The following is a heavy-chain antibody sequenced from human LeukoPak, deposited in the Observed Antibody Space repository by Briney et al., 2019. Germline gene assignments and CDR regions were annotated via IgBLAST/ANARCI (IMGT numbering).Heavy chain of an antibody. CDR1: GFTFSDYA. CDR3: AREHIATSGNNWFDP. CDR2: ISYDGRNK. V-gene: IGHV3-30*04. Sequence: GGSLRLSCAASGFTFSDYAIHWVRQAPGKGLEWVAVISYDGRNKYYADSAKGRFTISRDNSKNTLFLQMNSLRAEDTAVYYCAREHIATSGNNWFDPWGQGTLVTVSS. D-gene: IGHD6-13*01. J-gene: IGHJ5*02.